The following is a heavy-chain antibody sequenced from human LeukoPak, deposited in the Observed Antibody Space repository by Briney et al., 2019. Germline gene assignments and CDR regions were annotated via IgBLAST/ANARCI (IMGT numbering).Heavy chain of an antibody. CDR2: INPKSGGT. J-gene: IGHJ4*02. D-gene: IGHD5-24*01. Sequence: ASVKVSCKASGYTFSGYYMYWVRQAPGQGLECMGWINPKSGGTQYAQKFQGRVSMTRDTSISTAYMELTGLTSDDTAVYYCARDGAAEMVEFDFWGQGTLVTVSS. V-gene: IGHV1-2*02. CDR3: ARDGAAEMVEFDF. CDR1: GYTFSGYY.